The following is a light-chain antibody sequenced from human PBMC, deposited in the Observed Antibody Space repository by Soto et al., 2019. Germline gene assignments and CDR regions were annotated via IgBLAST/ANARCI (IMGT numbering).Light chain of an antibody. Sequence: EIVLTQSPGTLSLSPGERATLSCRASQSVSSTYLAWYQQKPGQAPRLLIYGASSRATGIPDRISGSGSGTDFTLTISRLEPEDFAVYYCQQYGSSPGFTFGPGTKVDIK. J-gene: IGKJ3*01. CDR3: QQYGSSPGFT. V-gene: IGKV3-20*01. CDR1: QSVSSTY. CDR2: GAS.